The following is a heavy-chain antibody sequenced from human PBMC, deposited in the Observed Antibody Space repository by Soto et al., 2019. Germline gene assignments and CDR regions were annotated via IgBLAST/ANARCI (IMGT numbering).Heavy chain of an antibody. CDR2: ISDTGTST. CDR3: SKGRIVGATCHDF. D-gene: IGHD1-26*01. Sequence: PWGSLRLSCAASAITFSNYAMSWSRQASGNTLEWVSTISDTGTSTYYADSVKGRYTISRDNSKNTLYLHMHSLRAEDKALYYFSKGRIVGATCHDFRGQGTSVIVSS. J-gene: IGHJ4*02. CDR1: AITFSNYA. V-gene: IGHV3-23*01.